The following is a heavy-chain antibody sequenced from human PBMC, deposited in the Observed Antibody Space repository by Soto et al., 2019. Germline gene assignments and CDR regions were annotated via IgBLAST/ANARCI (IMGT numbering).Heavy chain of an antibody. Sequence: XGSLRLSCSTSGFTLSTYAMNWVRQAPGKGLEWVSALSGSGGTTYYADSVRGRFTISRDNSKNTLFLQMSSLRAEDTALYYCAKQRAGYGSGSDTFYFDSSGQGTLVTVSS. CDR2: LSGSGGTT. D-gene: IGHD3-10*01. CDR1: GFTLSTYA. CDR3: AKQRAGYGSGSDTFYFDS. J-gene: IGHJ4*02. V-gene: IGHV3-23*01.